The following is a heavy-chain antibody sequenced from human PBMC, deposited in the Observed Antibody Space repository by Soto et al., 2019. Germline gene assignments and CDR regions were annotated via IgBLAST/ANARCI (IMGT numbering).Heavy chain of an antibody. V-gene: IGHV3-13*01. Sequence: GGSLRLSCAASGFTFSSYDMHWVRQATGKGLEWVSAIGTAGDTYYPGSVKGRFTISRENAKNSLNLQMNSLRAEDTAVYYCARARDSGYDLGSGWDLDYWGQGTLVTVSS. CDR1: GFTFSSYD. CDR3: ARARDSGYDLGSGWDLDY. CDR2: IGTAGDT. J-gene: IGHJ4*02. D-gene: IGHD5-12*01.